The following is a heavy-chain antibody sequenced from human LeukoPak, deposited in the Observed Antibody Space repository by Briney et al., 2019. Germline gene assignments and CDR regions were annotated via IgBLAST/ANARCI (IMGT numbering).Heavy chain of an antibody. CDR2: INHSGST. CDR3: ARGPYIVVVPAARLINTRYFDY. V-gene: IGHV4-34*01. Sequence: PSETLSLTCAVYGGSFSGYYWSWIRQPQAKGLEWIGEINHSGSTNYNPSLKSRVTISVDTSKNQFSLKLSSVAAADTAVYYCARGPYIVVVPAARLINTRYFDYWGQGTLVTVSS. CDR1: GGSFSGYY. J-gene: IGHJ4*02. D-gene: IGHD2-2*01.